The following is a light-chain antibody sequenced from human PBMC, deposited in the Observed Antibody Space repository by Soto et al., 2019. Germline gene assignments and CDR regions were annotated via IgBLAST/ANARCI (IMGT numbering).Light chain of an antibody. V-gene: IGKV1-33*01. CDR1: QDIRKY. Sequence: DIQMTQSPSSLSPSVGDRVTITCQASQDIRKYLNWYQQKPGKAPKLLIYHSSNLETGVPSRFSGSGSGTHFTLTISSLQPEDIATYFCQQYDSFPRTFGQGTKLEIK. J-gene: IGKJ2*01. CDR2: HSS. CDR3: QQYDSFPRT.